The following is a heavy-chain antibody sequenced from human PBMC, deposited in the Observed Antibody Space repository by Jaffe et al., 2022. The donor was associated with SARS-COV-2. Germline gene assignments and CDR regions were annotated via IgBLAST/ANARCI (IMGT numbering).Heavy chain of an antibody. CDR3: AREDYYDSSGYPPFDY. Sequence: EVQLVESGGGLVQPGGSLRLSCAASGFTFSSYWMSWVRQAPGKGLEWVANIKQDGSEKYYVDSVKGRFTISRDNAKNSLYLQMNSLRAEDTAVYYCAREDYYDSSGYPPFDYWGQGTLVTVSS. CDR2: IKQDGSEK. CDR1: GFTFSSYW. D-gene: IGHD3-22*01. J-gene: IGHJ4*02. V-gene: IGHV3-7*03.